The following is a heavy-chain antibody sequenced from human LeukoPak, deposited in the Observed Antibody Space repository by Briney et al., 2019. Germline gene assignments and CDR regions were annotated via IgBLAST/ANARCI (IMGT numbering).Heavy chain of an antibody. CDR1: GFSFSSYS. J-gene: IGHJ4*02. CDR2: ISSSSSYI. CDR3: ARDAIAVAGRPFDY. D-gene: IGHD6-19*01. Sequence: GGSLRLSCAASGFSFSSYSMNWVRQAPGKGLEWVSSISSSSSYIYYADSVKGRFTISRDNAKNSLYLQMNSLRAEDTAVYYCARDAIAVAGRPFDYWGQGTLVTVSS. V-gene: IGHV3-21*01.